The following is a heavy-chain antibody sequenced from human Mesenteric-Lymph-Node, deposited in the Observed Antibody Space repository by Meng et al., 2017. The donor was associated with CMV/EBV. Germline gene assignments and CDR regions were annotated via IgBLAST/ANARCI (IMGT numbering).Heavy chain of an antibody. D-gene: IGHD3-10*01. J-gene: IGHJ5*02. V-gene: IGHV4-39*01. CDR3: ARPHYYGSGSSPWFDP. Sequence: QLQLQESGPGLVKTSETLSLPCTVSGGSISSSSYYWGWIRQPPGKGLEWIGSIYYSGSTYYNPSLKSRVTISVDTSKNQFSLKLSSVTAADTAVYYCARPHYYGSGSSPWFDPWGQGTLVTVSS. CDR2: IYYSGST. CDR1: GGSISSSSYY.